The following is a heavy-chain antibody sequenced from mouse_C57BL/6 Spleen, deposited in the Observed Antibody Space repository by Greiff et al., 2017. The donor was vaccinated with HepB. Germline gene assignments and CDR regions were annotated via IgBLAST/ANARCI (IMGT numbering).Heavy chain of an antibody. V-gene: IGHV5-17*01. CDR3: ARRNYLDY. CDR2: ISSGSSTI. J-gene: IGHJ2*01. CDR1: GFTFSDYG. Sequence: DVMLVESGGGLVKPGGSLKLSCAASGFTFSDYGMHWVRQAPEQGLEWVAYISSGSSTIYYADTVKGRFTISRDNAKNTLFLQMTSLRSEDTAMYYCARRNYLDYWGQGTTLTVAS.